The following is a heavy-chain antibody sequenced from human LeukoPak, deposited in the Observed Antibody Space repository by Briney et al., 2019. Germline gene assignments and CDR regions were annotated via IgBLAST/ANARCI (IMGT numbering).Heavy chain of an antibody. Sequence: SETLSLTCTVSGGSISSYYWSWIRQPPGKGLEWIGYIYYSGSTNYNPSLKSRVTISVDTSKNQFSLKLSSVTAADTAVYYCAVSGYSSGWYPYYFDYWGHGTLVTVSS. J-gene: IGHJ4*01. V-gene: IGHV4-59*01. D-gene: IGHD6-19*01. CDR2: IYYSGST. CDR3: AVSGYSSGWYPYYFDY. CDR1: GGSISSYY.